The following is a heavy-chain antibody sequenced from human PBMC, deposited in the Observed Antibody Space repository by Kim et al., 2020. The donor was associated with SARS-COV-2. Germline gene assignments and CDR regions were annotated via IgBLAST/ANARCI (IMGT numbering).Heavy chain of an antibody. V-gene: IGHV3-48*04. D-gene: IGHD3-10*01. CDR3: AVNLVRTAFDY. J-gene: IGHJ4*02. CDR2: I. Sequence: IYYADYVKRRYTLSRANAKTSLYLQMNSLRAEDTAVYYCAVNLVRTAFDYWGQGTLVTVSS.